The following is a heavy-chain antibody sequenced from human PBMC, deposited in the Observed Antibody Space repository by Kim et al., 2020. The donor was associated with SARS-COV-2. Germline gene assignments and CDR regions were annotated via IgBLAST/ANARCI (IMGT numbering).Heavy chain of an antibody. CDR1: GLTFSDRH. CDR3: AGSPREIDY. Sequence: GGSLRLSCAASGLTFSDRHMSWIRQAPGKGLEWVSYITPNGGGMYTDSVKGRFTISRDNAKKSLYLQMNSLRAEDTAVYYCAGSPREIDYWGQGTLVIVSS. V-gene: IGHV3-11*04. D-gene: IGHD1-26*01. CDR2: ITPNGGGM. J-gene: IGHJ4*02.